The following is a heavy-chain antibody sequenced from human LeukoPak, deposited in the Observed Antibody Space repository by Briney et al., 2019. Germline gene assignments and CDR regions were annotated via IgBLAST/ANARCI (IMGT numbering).Heavy chain of an antibody. CDR1: GFTFSSYS. J-gene: IGHJ4*02. CDR3: ARGPSYGSRSDFLDY. D-gene: IGHD3-10*01. CDR2: ISSSSYI. Sequence: GGSLRLSCAASGFTFSSYSMNWARQAPGKGLEWVSSISSSSYIYYADSVKGRFTISRDNAKNSLYLQMNSLRAEDTAVYYCARGPSYGSRSDFLDYWGQGTLVTVSS. V-gene: IGHV3-21*01.